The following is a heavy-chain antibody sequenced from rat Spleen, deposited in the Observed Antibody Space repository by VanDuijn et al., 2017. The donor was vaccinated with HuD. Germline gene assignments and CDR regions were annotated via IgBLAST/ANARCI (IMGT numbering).Heavy chain of an antibody. Sequence: EVQLVESEGGLVQPGRSMKLSCAASGFTFSNYGMAWVRQAPKKGLEWVAYISFDGGSTYYRDSVKGRFTISRDNAKSTLYLQMDSLRSEDTATYYCTTVDYGYNYWGQGVMVTVSS. CDR1: GFTFSNYG. V-gene: IGHV5-27*01. D-gene: IGHD1-9*01. CDR2: ISFDGGST. CDR3: TTVDYGYNY. J-gene: IGHJ2*01.